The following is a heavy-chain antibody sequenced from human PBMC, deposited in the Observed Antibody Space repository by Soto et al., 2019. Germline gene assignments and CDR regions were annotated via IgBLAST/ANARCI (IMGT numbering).Heavy chain of an antibody. D-gene: IGHD1-26*01. CDR3: ARSPPSGSYFSYFDY. Sequence: PSETLSLTCTVSGGSISSYYWSWIRQPPGKGLEWIGYIYYSGSTNYNPSLKSRVTISVDTSKTQFSLKLRSVTAADAAVYYCARSPPSGSYFSYFDYWGQGTLVTVS. CDR1: GGSISSYY. CDR2: IYYSGST. V-gene: IGHV4-59*01. J-gene: IGHJ4*02.